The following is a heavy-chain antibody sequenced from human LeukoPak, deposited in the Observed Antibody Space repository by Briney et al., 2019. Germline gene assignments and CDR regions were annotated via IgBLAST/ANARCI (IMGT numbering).Heavy chain of an antibody. J-gene: IGHJ4*02. Sequence: GGSLRLSCAASGFTFSNYYMSWIRQAPGKGLEWVSYITSSSSTIYYADSVKGRFTISRDNAKNSLHLQMNSLRAEDTAVYYCARGSGSYQIFDYWGQGTLVTVSP. V-gene: IGHV3-11*04. D-gene: IGHD1-26*01. CDR3: ARGSGSYQIFDY. CDR2: ITSSSSTI. CDR1: GFTFSNYY.